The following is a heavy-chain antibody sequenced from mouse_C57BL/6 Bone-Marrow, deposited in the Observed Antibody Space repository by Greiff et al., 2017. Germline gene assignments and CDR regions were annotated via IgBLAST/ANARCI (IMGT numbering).Heavy chain of an antibody. D-gene: IGHD2-4*01. CDR1: GFNIKDDY. V-gene: IGHV14-4*01. CDR2: KGDT. Sequence: VQLKESGAELVRPGASVKLSCTASGFNIKDDYMHWVKQRPEKGDTEYASKFQGKATITADTSSNTAYLQLSSLTSEDTAVYYCTTHYDYLWFDYWGQGTLVTVSA. J-gene: IGHJ3*01. CDR3: TTHYDYLWFDY.